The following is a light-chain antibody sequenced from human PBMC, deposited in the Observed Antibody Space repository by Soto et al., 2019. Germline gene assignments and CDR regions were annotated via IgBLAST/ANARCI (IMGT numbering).Light chain of an antibody. CDR2: DAS. J-gene: IGKJ5*01. CDR1: QSVSSY. CDR3: QHRMNWPLT. Sequence: EIVLTHSPATLSLSPCERATLSYRASQSVSSYLLWYQQKPGQAPRLLIYDASNRATGIPARFSGSGSETDFTLTISSLEPEDFAVYYCQHRMNWPLTFGQGTRLEIK. V-gene: IGKV3-11*01.